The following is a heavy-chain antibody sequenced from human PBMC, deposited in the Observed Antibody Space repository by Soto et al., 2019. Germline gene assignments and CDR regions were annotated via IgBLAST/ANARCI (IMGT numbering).Heavy chain of an antibody. V-gene: IGHV4-59*01. CDR2: IYYSGST. J-gene: IGHJ6*02. CDR1: GGSISSYY. Sequence: QVQLQESGPGLVKPSETLSLTCTVSGGSISSYYWSWIRQPPGKGLEWIGYIYYSGSTNYNPSLKSXXXISVDTSKNEXXLXLXXVTAADTAVYYGARVLRDRYFVWLRRPQDYYGMDVWGQGTTVTVSS. CDR3: ARVLRDRYFVWLRRPQDYYGMDV. D-gene: IGHD3-9*01.